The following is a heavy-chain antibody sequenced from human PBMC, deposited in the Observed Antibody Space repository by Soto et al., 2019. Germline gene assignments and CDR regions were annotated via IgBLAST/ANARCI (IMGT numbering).Heavy chain of an antibody. CDR1: GYTFTSYY. J-gene: IGHJ3*02. Sequence: QVQLVQSGAEVKKPGASVKVSCKASGYTFTSYYMHWVRQAPGQGLEWMGIINPSGGSTSYAQKFQGRVTMTRDTSTSTVYMEQRSLRSEDTAVYYCALTMLVRHAFDIWGQGTMVTVSS. V-gene: IGHV1-46*03. D-gene: IGHD6-13*01. CDR2: INPSGGST. CDR3: ALTMLVRHAFDI.